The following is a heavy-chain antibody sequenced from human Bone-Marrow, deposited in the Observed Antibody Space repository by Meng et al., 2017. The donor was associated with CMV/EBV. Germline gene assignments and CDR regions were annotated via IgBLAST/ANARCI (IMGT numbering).Heavy chain of an antibody. D-gene: IGHD2-2*02. J-gene: IGHJ4*02. CDR2: ISSSSSYI. CDR3: ARGPYRLYQLLYGFDY. V-gene: IGHV3-21*01. CDR1: GLTFSSYS. Sequence: GGSLRLSCAASGLTFSSYSMNWVRQAPGKGLEWVSSISSSSSYIYYADSVKGRFTISRDNAKNSLYLQMNSLRAEDTAVYYCARGPYRLYQLLYGFDYWGQGTLVTVSS.